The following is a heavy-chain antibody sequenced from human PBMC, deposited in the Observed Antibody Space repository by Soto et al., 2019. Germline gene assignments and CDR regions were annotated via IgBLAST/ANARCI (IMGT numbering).Heavy chain of an antibody. D-gene: IGHD2-21*01. V-gene: IGHV4-39*02. Sequence: QLPLQESGPGLVKPSETLSLTCSVSGGSISSSDYYWGWVRQPPGKGLEWIGHISYSGSTYYSPSLKSRVAISVDSSKKHFSLKLSSVTAADTAVYFCVRILTTYYPYFDYWGQGALVTVSS. J-gene: IGHJ4*02. CDR1: GGSISSSDYY. CDR3: VRILTTYYPYFDY. CDR2: ISYSGST.